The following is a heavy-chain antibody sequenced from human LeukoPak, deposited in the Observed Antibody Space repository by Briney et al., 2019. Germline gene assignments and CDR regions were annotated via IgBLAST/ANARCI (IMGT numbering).Heavy chain of an antibody. CDR2: ISSDGNT. J-gene: IGHJ4*02. CDR1: GDSVSSSSYY. Sequence: SETLSLTCTVSGDSVSSSSYYWDWIRQPPGKGLEWIGSISSDGNTHSNTSLKSRVTMSVDTSKNQFSLKLTSVTAADTAVYYCPSGSYDGPFDYWGQGTLVTVSS. V-gene: IGHV4-39*01. CDR3: PSGSYDGPFDY. D-gene: IGHD1-26*01.